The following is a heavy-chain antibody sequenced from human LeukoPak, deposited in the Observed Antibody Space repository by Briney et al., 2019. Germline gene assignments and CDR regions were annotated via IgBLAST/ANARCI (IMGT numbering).Heavy chain of an antibody. J-gene: IGHJ5*02. V-gene: IGHV4-59*11. CDR2: VYYTGST. CDR3: ARGGYYNSGSYNWFHP. D-gene: IGHD3-10*01. CDR1: GGAIGVHF. Sequence: SETLSLTCTVSGGAIGVHFWNWIRQPPGKGLEWIGYVYYTGSTSYNPSLRSRVSMSVDTSKNQFSLKLSSVTAADTAVYYCARGGYYNSGSYNWFHPWGQGTLVTVSS.